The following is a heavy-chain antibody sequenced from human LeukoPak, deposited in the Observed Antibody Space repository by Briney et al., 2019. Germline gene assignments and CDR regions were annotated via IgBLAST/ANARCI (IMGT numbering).Heavy chain of an antibody. Sequence: GASVKVSCKASGYTFTGYYMHWVRQAPGQGLEWMGWINPNSGGTNYAQKFQGRVTMTRDTSISTAYMELSRLRSDDTAVYYCARASGSGGSRGTFDLWGRGTLVTVSS. CDR1: GYTFTGYY. CDR2: INPNSGGT. J-gene: IGHJ2*01. CDR3: ARASGSGGSRGTFDL. V-gene: IGHV1-2*02. D-gene: IGHD2-15*01.